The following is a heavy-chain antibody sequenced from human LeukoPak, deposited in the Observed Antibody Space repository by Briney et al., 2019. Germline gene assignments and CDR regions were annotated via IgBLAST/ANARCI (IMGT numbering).Heavy chain of an antibody. Sequence: AGGSLRLSCAASGFTFSTYSMNWVRQAPGKGLEWVTSISSDSSYIYYADSVKGRFTISRDNAKNSLYLQMNSLRAEDTAVYYCARDGIVVVPGVSDYWGQGTVVTVSS. CDR2: ISSDSSYI. J-gene: IGHJ4*02. V-gene: IGHV3-21*01. D-gene: IGHD2-2*01. CDR1: GFTFSTYS. CDR3: ARDGIVVVPGVSDY.